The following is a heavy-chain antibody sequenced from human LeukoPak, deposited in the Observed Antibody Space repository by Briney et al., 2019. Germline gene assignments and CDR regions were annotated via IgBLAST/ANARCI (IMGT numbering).Heavy chain of an antibody. CDR1: GFTFSGYA. CDR2: ISYDGSNK. V-gene: IGHV3-30-3*01. Sequence: GGSLRLSCAASGFTFSGYAMHWVRQAPGKGLEWVAVISYDGSNKYYADSVKGRFTISRDNSKNTLYLQMNSLRAEDTAVYYCARDIAVAGLYNWFDPWGQGTLVTVSS. J-gene: IGHJ5*02. CDR3: ARDIAVAGLYNWFDP. D-gene: IGHD6-19*01.